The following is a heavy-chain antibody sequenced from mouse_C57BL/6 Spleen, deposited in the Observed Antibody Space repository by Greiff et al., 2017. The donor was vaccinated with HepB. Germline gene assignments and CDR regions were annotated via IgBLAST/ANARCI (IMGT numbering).Heavy chain of an antibody. CDR1: GFNIKDDY. Sequence: VQLQQSGAELVRPGASVKLSCTASGFNIKDDYMHWVKQRPEQGLEWIGWIDPANGDTEYASKFQGKATITADTSSNTAYLQLSSLTSEDTAVYYCTLYGNYDWYFDVWGTGTTVTVSS. CDR2: IDPANGDT. V-gene: IGHV14-4*01. CDR3: TLYGNYDWYFDV. D-gene: IGHD2-1*01. J-gene: IGHJ1*03.